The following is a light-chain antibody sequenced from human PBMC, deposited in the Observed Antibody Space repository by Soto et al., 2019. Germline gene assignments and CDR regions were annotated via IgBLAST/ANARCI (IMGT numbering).Light chain of an antibody. CDR1: QSISNW. Sequence: IQMTQSPSDMSASVGDRVTITCRASQSISNWLAWYQQKPGKAPKFLIYDASSLESGVPSRFSGSGSGTEFTLTISSLQPDYFATYYCQQYGTFGQGTKVDIK. CDR2: DAS. CDR3: QQYGT. V-gene: IGKV1-5*01. J-gene: IGKJ1*01.